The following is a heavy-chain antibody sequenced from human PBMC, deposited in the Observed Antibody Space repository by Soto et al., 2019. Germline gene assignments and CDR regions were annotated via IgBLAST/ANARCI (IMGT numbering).Heavy chain of an antibody. D-gene: IGHD4-17*01. CDR3: AKDLTPRSYWTTDPSFDY. J-gene: IGHJ4*02. Sequence: HPGGSLRLSCAASGFTFSSYAMSWVRQAPGKGLEWVSAISGSGGSTYYADSVKGRFTISRDNSKNTLYLQMNSLRAEDTAVYYCAKDLTPRSYWTTDPSFDYWGQGTLVTVSS. CDR2: ISGSGGST. V-gene: IGHV3-23*01. CDR1: GFTFSSYA.